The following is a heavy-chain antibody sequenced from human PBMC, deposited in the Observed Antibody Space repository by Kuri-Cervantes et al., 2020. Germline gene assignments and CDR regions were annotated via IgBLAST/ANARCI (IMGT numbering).Heavy chain of an antibody. D-gene: IGHD3-10*01. Sequence: SQTLSLTCAVSGYSISSGYYWGWIRQPPGKGLEWIGSIYHSGSTYYNPSLKSRVTISVDTSKNQFSLKLSSVTAADTAVYYCARQDYYGSGIDYWGQGTLVTVSS. J-gene: IGHJ4*02. CDR2: IYHSGST. CDR3: ARQDYYGSGIDY. V-gene: IGHV4-38-2*01. CDR1: GYSISSGYY.